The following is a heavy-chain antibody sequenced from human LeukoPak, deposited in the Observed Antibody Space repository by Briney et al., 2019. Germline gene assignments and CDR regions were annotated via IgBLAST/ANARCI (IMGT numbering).Heavy chain of an antibody. J-gene: IGHJ3*02. D-gene: IGHD2-21*02. CDR3: ARKTTAGPTKAAFDI. V-gene: IGHV4-28*05. CDR2: IYYSGGI. CDR1: GYSISTSNY. Sequence: PSDTPSLTCSVSGYSISTSNYWAWIRPPPGRGLEWIGHIYYSGGIYYNPSLKSRVTMSVDTSRNQFSLKLSSVTAVDTAVYYCARKTTAGPTKAAFDIWGQGTMVAVST.